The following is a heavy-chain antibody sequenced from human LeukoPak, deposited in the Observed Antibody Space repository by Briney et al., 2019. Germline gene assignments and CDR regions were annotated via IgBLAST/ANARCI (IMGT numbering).Heavy chain of an antibody. CDR3: ARLSDIVVVVAATDAFDI. J-gene: IGHJ3*02. Sequence: ASVKVSCKASGYTFTSYGISWVRQAPGQGLEWMGWISAYNGNTNYAQKLQGRVTMTTDTSTSTAYMELGSLRYDDTAVYYCARLSDIVVVVAATDAFDIWGQGTMVTVSS. V-gene: IGHV1-18*01. D-gene: IGHD2-15*01. CDR2: ISAYNGNT. CDR1: GYTFTSYG.